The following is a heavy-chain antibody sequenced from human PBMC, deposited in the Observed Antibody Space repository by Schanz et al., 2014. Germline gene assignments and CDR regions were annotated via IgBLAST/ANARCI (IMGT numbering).Heavy chain of an antibody. D-gene: IGHD6-19*01. CDR3: ARDPNTSAWLPYFDT. J-gene: IGHJ4*02. CDR1: GFTFSSYA. Sequence: VQLLESGGGLVQPGGSLRLSCAASGFTFSSYAMSWVRQAPGKGLEWVATISGSSENTYYADSVKGRFTISRDNSKNTLYLQMNSLRVEDTAVYYCARDPNTSAWLPYFDTWGQGTLVTVSS. V-gene: IGHV3-23*01. CDR2: ISGSSENT.